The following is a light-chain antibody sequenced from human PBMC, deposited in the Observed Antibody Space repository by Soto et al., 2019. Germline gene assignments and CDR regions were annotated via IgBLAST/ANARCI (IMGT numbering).Light chain of an antibody. V-gene: IGKV3-15*01. Sequence: EIVRTQSPATLSVSPGERATLSCRASQSLSSNLAWYQQKPCQAPRLLIYGASTMATGISARFSGSGSGTDFTLTISSLQSEDFAVYYCQQYNDWPPLTFGQGTRLEIK. CDR2: GAS. CDR1: QSLSSN. CDR3: QQYNDWPPLT. J-gene: IGKJ5*01.